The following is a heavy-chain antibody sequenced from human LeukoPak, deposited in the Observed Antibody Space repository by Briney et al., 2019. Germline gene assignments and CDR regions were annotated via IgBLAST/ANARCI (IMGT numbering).Heavy chain of an antibody. Sequence: SVKVSCTASGGTFSSYAISWVRQAPGQGLEWMGGIIPIFGTANYAQKFQGRVTITADESTSTAYMELSSPRSEDTAVYYCARPYDSSGYYYGYWGQGTLVTVSS. CDR2: IIPIFGTA. D-gene: IGHD3-22*01. V-gene: IGHV1-69*13. J-gene: IGHJ4*02. CDR3: ARPYDSSGYYYGY. CDR1: GGTFSSYA.